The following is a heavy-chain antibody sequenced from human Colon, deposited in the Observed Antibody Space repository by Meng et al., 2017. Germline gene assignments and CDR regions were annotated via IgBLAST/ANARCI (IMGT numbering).Heavy chain of an antibody. CDR2: ISNSGSA. CDR1: GGSNISGGYY. V-gene: IGHV4-31*02. J-gene: IGHJ4*02. Sequence: QVQLQESGPGLVKPLQTLSLICSVSGGSNISGGYYWSWIRQHPQKGLEWIGYISNSGSAYYNPSLKSRVSISVDTSKNQFSLKMDTVTAADTALYYCARAGLHSYYFDFWGQGTLVTVSS. D-gene: IGHD2-21*01. CDR3: ARAGLHSYYFDF.